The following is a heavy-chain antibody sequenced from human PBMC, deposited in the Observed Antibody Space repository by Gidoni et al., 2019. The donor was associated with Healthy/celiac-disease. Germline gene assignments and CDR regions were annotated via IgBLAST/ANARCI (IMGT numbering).Heavy chain of an antibody. CDR1: GFTFSSYA. V-gene: IGHV3-23*01. CDR3: AKDRYSSSGYIDY. J-gene: IGHJ4*02. Sequence: EVQLLESGGGLVQPGGSLRLSCSASGFTFSSYAMSWVRQAPGKGLEWVSAISGSGGSTYYADSVKGRFTISRDNSKNTLYLQMNSLRAEDTAVYYCAKDRYSSSGYIDYWGQGTLVTVSS. CDR2: ISGSGGST. D-gene: IGHD6-13*01.